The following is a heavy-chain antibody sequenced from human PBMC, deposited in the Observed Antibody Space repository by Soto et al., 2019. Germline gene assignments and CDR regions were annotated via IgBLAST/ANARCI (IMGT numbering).Heavy chain of an antibody. CDR2: IIPNFGTA. CDR1: AGTFRSYA. D-gene: IGHD6-13*01. Sequence: SGYGSSQTPAGTFRSYAIQWVRQAPDQGLEWMGGIIPNFGTANYAQKFQGRVTITADESTSTAYMERSSLRAEDTAVYYCAKDRHVSRPVPYDYVMDVWGQGTTVTVSS. J-gene: IGHJ6*02. V-gene: IGHV1-69*13. CDR3: AKDRHVSRPVPYDYVMDV.